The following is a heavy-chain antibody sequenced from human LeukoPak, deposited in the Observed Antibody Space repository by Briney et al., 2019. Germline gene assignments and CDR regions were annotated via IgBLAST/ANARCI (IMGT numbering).Heavy chain of an antibody. D-gene: IGHD5-18*01. CDR3: AREVYSYGYLGYYYYYMDV. Sequence: PSETLSLTCTVSGGSISSYYWSWIRQPAGKGLEWIGRIYTSGSTNYNPSLKSRVTMSVDTSKNQFSLKLSSVTAADTAVYYCAREVYSYGYLGYYYYYMDVWGKGTTVTISS. V-gene: IGHV4-4*07. CDR1: GGSISSYY. CDR2: IYTSGST. J-gene: IGHJ6*03.